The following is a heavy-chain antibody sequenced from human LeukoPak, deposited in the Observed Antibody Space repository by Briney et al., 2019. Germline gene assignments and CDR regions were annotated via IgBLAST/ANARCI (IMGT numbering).Heavy chain of an antibody. D-gene: IGHD3-10*01. CDR1: GGTFSSYA. CDR2: IIPILGIA. Sequence: SVKVSCKASGGTFSSYAISWVRQAPGQGLEWMGRIIPILGIANYAQKFQGRVTITADKSTSTAYMELSSLRSEDTAVYYCAPFGEFSYGWFDPWGQGTLVTVSS. V-gene: IGHV1-69*04. J-gene: IGHJ5*02. CDR3: APFGEFSYGWFDP.